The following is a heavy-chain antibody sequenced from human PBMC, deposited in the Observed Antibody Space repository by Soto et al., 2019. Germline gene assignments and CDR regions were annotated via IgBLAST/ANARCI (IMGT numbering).Heavy chain of an antibody. Sequence: EVQLLESGGGLVQPGGSLRLSCAASGFTFSSYAMSWVRQAPGKGLEWVSAISGSGGSTYYADSVKGRFTISRDNSKNTLYLQMNSLRAEDTAVYYCARLIVGATKVDYWGQGTLVTVSS. CDR1: GFTFSSYA. V-gene: IGHV3-23*01. CDR3: ARLIVGATKVDY. D-gene: IGHD1-26*01. J-gene: IGHJ4*02. CDR2: ISGSGGST.